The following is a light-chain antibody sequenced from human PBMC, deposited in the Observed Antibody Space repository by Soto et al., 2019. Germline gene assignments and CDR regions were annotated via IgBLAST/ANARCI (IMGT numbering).Light chain of an antibody. V-gene: IGLV1-40*01. Sequence: QSVLTQPPSVSGAPGQSVTISCTGSSSNIGAGSDVHWYQHLPGTPPKLLIYGSSNRPSGVPDRFSGSKSGTSASLAITGLQAEDEADYYCCSYAGSSTWVFGGGTKVTVL. CDR3: CSYAGSSTWV. J-gene: IGLJ3*02. CDR2: GSS. CDR1: SSNIGAGSD.